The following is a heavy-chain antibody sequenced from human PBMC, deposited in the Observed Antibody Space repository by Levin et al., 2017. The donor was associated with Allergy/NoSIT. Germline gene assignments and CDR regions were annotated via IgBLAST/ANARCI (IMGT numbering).Heavy chain of an antibody. V-gene: IGHV3-30*04. CDR3: ARDTYGSGTDYFNYYGMDL. Sequence: GGSLRLSCEASGFSFNSYAIHWVRQAPGKGLEWVAVISSNGENKYYADSVKGRFNISRDNSKNTLYLQMNSLKAEDTALYYCARDTYGSGTDYFNYYGMDLWGQGTTVTVS. CDR1: GFSFNSYA. D-gene: IGHD3-10*01. CDR2: ISSNGENK. J-gene: IGHJ6*02.